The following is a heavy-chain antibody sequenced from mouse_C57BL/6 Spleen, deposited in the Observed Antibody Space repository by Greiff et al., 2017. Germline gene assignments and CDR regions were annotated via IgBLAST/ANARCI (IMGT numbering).Heavy chain of an antibody. CDR1: GYTFTSYW. V-gene: IGHV1-59*01. Sequence: QVQLQQPGAELVRPGTSVKLSCKASGYTFTSYWMHWVKQRPGQGLEWIGVIDPSDSYTNYNQKFKGKSTLTVDTSSSTAYMQLSILTSEDSAVYYGAREGTGSPFAYWGQGTLVTVSA. D-gene: IGHD4-1*01. CDR3: AREGTGSPFAY. CDR2: IDPSDSYT. J-gene: IGHJ3*01.